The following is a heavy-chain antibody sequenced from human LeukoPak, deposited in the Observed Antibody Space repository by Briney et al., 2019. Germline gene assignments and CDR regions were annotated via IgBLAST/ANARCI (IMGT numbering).Heavy chain of an antibody. D-gene: IGHD3-22*01. CDR2: INSDGSST. Sequence: PGGSLRLSCEVSGFTFSIYWMHWVRQAPGKGLVWVSRINSDGSSTSYADSVKGRFTISRDNAKNTLYLQMNSLRAEDTAVYYCARVGDYSDGSACYYRYNWFDPWGQGTLVTVSS. V-gene: IGHV3-74*01. CDR1: GFTFSIYW. CDR3: ARVGDYSDGSACYYRYNWFDP. J-gene: IGHJ5*02.